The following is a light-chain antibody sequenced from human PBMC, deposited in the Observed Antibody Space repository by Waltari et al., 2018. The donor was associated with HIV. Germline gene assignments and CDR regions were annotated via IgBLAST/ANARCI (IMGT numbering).Light chain of an antibody. V-gene: IGKV3-11*01. CDR2: DAS. CDR3: QQRSNWPPEFT. Sequence: DTVLTQYPATLSLSPGERATLSCRASQSVSNHLAWYQQKPGQAPRLLIYDASNRATGVSARFSGSRSGTDFTLTISSLDPEDFAVYYCQQRSNWPPEFTFGPGTKVDIK. J-gene: IGKJ3*01. CDR1: QSVSNH.